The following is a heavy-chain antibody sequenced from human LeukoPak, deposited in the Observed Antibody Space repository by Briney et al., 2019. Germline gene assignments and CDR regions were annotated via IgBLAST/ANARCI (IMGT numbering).Heavy chain of an antibody. D-gene: IGHD1-20*01. V-gene: IGHV3-23*01. Sequence: GGSLRLSCAASGFTFSSYAMSWVRQAPGKGLEWVSAISGSGGSTYYADSVKGRCTISRDNSKNTLYLQMNSLRAEDTAVYYCAKDPINWNARRCFDYWGQGTLVTVSS. CDR2: ISGSGGST. CDR1: GFTFSSYA. J-gene: IGHJ4*02. CDR3: AKDPINWNARRCFDY.